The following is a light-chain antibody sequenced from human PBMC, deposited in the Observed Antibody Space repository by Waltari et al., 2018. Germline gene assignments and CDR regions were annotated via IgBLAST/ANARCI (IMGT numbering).Light chain of an antibody. CDR2: AAS. CDR3: QQSYNPLWT. V-gene: IGKV1-39*01. CDR1: LSISTN. Sequence: DIQMTQSPSSLSASVGDRVTITCRASLSISTNLTWYQQKPGKAPKLLIYAASSLQSGVPSRFSGSGSGTDFTLTIFSLQPEDFATYYCQQSYNPLWTFGQGTKVEIK. J-gene: IGKJ1*01.